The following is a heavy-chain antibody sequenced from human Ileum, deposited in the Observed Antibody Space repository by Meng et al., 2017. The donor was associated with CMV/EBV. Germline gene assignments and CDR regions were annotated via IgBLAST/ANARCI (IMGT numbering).Heavy chain of an antibody. J-gene: IGHJ4*02. V-gene: IGHV4-30-4*08. CDR3: ARELRYGDYYFDS. Sequence: VQQQESGQGLLKSSQTLSLTCNVSGDSIISDDHYWSWIRQPPGKGLEWIGYVFYSGSTYYNPSLMSRVTISVDTSKNQFSLRLSSVTAADTAVYYCARELRYGDYYFDSWGQGTLVTVSS. CDR2: VFYSGST. CDR1: GDSIISDDHY. D-gene: IGHD4-17*01.